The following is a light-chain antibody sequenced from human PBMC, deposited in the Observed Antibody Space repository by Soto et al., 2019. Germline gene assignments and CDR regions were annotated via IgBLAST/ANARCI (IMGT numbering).Light chain of an antibody. V-gene: IGKV4-1*01. CDR2: WAS. CDR3: QQYYSIPHT. CDR1: QSVLYSSNHKNY. J-gene: IGKJ2*01. Sequence: DIVMTQSPDSLAVSLGERATINCKSSQSVLYSSNHKNYLAWYQQKPGQTPNLLIYWASTRESGVPDRFSGSGSGTDFTLTISSLQAEDVAVYYCQQYYSIPHTFGQGTKLXIK.